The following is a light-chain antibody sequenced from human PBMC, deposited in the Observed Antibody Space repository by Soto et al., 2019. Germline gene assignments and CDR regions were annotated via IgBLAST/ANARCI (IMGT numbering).Light chain of an antibody. CDR2: EVS. CDR1: SSDVDTYKY. J-gene: IGLJ2*01. CDR3: CSYAGSTTRVQ. V-gene: IGLV2-14*01. Sequence: QSALTQPASVSGSPGQSITISCTGTSSDVDTYKYVSWYQQHPSKAPKLMIYEVSYRPSGVSDRFSGSKSGNTASLTISGLQAEDEADYSCCSYAGSTTRVQFGGGTQLTVL.